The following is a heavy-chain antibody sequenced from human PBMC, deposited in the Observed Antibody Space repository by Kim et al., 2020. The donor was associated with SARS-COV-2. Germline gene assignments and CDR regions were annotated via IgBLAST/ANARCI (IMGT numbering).Heavy chain of an antibody. CDR2: INSDGSST. CDR1: GFTFSSYW. V-gene: IGHV3-74*01. J-gene: IGHJ4*02. CDR3: ARGGTTVVDPADY. Sequence: GGSLRLSCAASGFTFSSYWMHWVRQAPGKGLVWVSRINSDGSSTSYADSVKGRFTISRDNATTTLFLQMNSLRAEDTAGYYGARGGTTVVDPADYWGQGTLVTVSS. D-gene: IGHD2-15*01.